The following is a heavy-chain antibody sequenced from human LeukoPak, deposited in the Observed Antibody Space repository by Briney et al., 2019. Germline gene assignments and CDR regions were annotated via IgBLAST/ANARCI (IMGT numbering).Heavy chain of an antibody. D-gene: IGHD3-10*01. V-gene: IGHV3-30*04. J-gene: IGHJ6*02. Sequence: PGGSLRLSCAASGFTFSTFAIHWVRQAPGRGLEWVAVISYDGSNKYYADSMKGRFTISRDNSKNTLYLQMNSLRAEDTAVYYCARDPPFGSGSHLYYGMDVWGQGTTVTVSS. CDR2: ISYDGSNK. CDR1: GFTFSTFA. CDR3: ARDPPFGSGSHLYYGMDV.